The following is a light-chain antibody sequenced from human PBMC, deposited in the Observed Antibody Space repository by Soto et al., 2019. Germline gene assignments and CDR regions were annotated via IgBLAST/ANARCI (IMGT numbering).Light chain of an antibody. CDR3: QHRSTWPWT. V-gene: IGKV3-11*01. CDR1: QSVSPY. J-gene: IGKJ1*01. Sequence: EIVLTQSPATLSLSPGERATLSCRASQSVSPYLAWYQQRPGQAPRLLIHDASNRATDIPSSFSGSGSGTDFTLTISSLEPEDFAVYYCQHRSTWPWTFGQGTKVDIK. CDR2: DAS.